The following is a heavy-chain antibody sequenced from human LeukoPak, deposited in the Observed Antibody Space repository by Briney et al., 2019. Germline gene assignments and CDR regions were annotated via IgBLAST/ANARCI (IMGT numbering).Heavy chain of an antibody. Sequence: GESLKISCKGSGYSFTSYWIGWVRPMPGKGVGWMGIIYPGDSDTRYSTSFQGQVTISADKSISTAYLQWSSLKASDTAMYYCARQRCSGGSCYFVYWGQGTLVTVSS. V-gene: IGHV5-51*01. CDR1: GYSFTSYW. D-gene: IGHD2-15*01. CDR3: ARQRCSGGSCYFVY. CDR2: IYPGDSDT. J-gene: IGHJ4*02.